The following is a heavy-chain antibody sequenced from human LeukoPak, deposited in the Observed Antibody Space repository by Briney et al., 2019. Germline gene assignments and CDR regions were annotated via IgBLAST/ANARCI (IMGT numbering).Heavy chain of an antibody. D-gene: IGHD3-22*01. CDR3: ARNYDSSGYYYYGLDV. J-gene: IGHJ6*02. CDR2: ISAYNGNT. CDR1: GYTFTSYG. V-gene: IGHV1-18*01. Sequence: ASVKVSCKASGYTFTSYGISWVRQAPGQGLEWMGWISAYNGNTNYAQKLQGRVTMTTDTSTSTAYMELRSLRSDDTAVYDCARNYDSSGYYYYGLDVWGHGTTVTVSS.